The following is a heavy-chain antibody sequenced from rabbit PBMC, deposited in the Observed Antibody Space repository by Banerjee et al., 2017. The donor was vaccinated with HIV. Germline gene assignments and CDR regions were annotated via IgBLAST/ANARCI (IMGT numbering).Heavy chain of an antibody. CDR3: ARDLTGVIGWNFNL. Sequence: QEQLVESGGGLVKPEGSLTLTCKASGFTLSSYWMWWVRQAPGKGLEWIACIGAGSSGTTYYASWAKGRFTISKTSWTTVTLQMTSLTAADTATYFCARDLTGVIGWNFNLWGQGTLVTVS. CDR2: IGAGSSGTT. CDR1: GFTLSSYW. V-gene: IGHV1S45*01. D-gene: IGHD1-1*01. J-gene: IGHJ4*01.